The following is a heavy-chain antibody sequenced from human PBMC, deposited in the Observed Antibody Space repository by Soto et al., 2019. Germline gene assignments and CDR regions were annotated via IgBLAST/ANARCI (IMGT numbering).Heavy chain of an antibody. CDR2: TYYRSKWYN. CDR1: GDSVSSNSAA. CDR3: ARAYCRGGSCWAWSNWFDP. J-gene: IGHJ5*02. V-gene: IGHV6-1*01. D-gene: IGHD2-15*01. Sequence: SQTLSLTCAISGDSVSSNSAAWNWIRQSPSRGLEWLGRTYYRSKWYNDYAVSVKSRITINPDTSKNQFSLQLNSVTPEDTAVYYCARAYCRGGSCWAWSNWFDPWGQGNLVTVS.